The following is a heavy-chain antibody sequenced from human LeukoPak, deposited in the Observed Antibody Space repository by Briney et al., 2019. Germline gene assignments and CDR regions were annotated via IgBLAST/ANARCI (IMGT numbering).Heavy chain of an antibody. CDR3: ARQGDYVVDY. V-gene: IGHV4-4*02. Sequence: PSGTLSLTCTVSGGSISSGYWWSCVRQPPGKGLEWIAEIHHSGSANYNPSLKSRVTISVDKSNNQFSLNLSSVTAADTAVYYCARQGDYVVDYWGQGTLVTVS. CDR2: IHHSGSA. J-gene: IGHJ4*02. D-gene: IGHD3-16*01. CDR1: GGSISSGYW.